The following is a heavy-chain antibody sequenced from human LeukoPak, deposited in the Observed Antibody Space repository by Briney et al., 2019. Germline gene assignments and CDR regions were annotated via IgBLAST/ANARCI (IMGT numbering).Heavy chain of an antibody. CDR3: AKDRWGAVASFDY. Sequence: SETLSLTCTVSGGSISSYYWSWIRQPPGKGLEWIGYIYYSGSTNYNPSLKSRVTISVDTSKNQFSLKLSSVTAEDTAVYYCAKDRWGAVASFDYWGQGTLVTVSS. V-gene: IGHV4-59*01. D-gene: IGHD6-19*01. CDR2: IYYSGST. CDR1: GGSISSYY. J-gene: IGHJ4*02.